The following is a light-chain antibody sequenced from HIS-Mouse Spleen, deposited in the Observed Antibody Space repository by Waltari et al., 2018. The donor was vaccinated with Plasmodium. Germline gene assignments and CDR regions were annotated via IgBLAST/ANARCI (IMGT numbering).Light chain of an antibody. CDR3: QAWDSSTVV. CDR2: QDS. Sequence: SYELTQPPSVSVSPGQTASITCSGDKLGYKYACWYQQKPGQSPVLVIYQDSKRPSGSPERFSGSNSGNTATLTISGTQAMDEADYYCQAWDSSTVVFGGGTKLTV. V-gene: IGLV3-1*01. CDR1: KLGYKY. J-gene: IGLJ2*01.